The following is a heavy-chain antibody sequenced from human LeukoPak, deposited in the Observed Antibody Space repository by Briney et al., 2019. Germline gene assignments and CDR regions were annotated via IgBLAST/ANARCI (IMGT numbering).Heavy chain of an antibody. CDR1: GFTFSSYE. CDR2: ISNSGSTK. J-gene: IGHJ4*02. D-gene: IGHD3-3*01. CDR3: ARLKYYRFWSGYSTFDY. Sequence: GGSLRLSCAASGFTFSSYEMNWVRQAPGKGLEWVSYISNSGSTKYYADSVKGRFTISRDNAKNSLYLQMNSLRAEDTAVYYCARLKYYRFWSGYSTFDYWGQGTLVTVSS. V-gene: IGHV3-48*03.